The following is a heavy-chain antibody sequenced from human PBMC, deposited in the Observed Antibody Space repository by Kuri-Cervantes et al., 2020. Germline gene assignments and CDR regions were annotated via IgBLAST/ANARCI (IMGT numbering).Heavy chain of an antibody. CDR3: ESRAAVHRGFDP. D-gene: IGHD6-13*01. CDR2: IYNSRSA. CDR1: GDSINSGRSF. V-gene: IGHV4-31*09. J-gene: IGHJ5*02. Sequence: SETLSLTCTVSGDSINSGRSFWSWIRQSSGKGLESIGYIYNSRSAYYNPSLKSQVTITVGKSKNQFSLKLSSVTAANTTVYYCESRAAVHRGFDPWGQGALVTVSS.